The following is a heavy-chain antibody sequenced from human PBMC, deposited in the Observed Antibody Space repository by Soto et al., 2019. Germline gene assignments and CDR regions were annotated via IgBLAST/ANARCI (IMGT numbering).Heavy chain of an antibody. CDR2: ISGSGGST. V-gene: IGHV3-23*01. J-gene: IGHJ6*02. CDR1: GFTFSSYA. Sequence: GGSLRLSCAASGFTFSSYAMSWVRQAPGKGLEWVSAISGSGGSTYYADSVKGRFTISRDNSKNTLYLQMNSLRAEDTAVYYCAKDQKRVTGLISRGYYYYYYGMDVWGQGTTVTLSS. D-gene: IGHD1-20*01. CDR3: AKDQKRVTGLISRGYYYYYYGMDV.